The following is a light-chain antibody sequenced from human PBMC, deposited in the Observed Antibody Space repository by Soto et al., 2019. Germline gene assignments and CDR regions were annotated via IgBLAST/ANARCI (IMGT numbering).Light chain of an antibody. CDR2: GAS. CDR3: QQYNNWPRK. V-gene: IGKV3-15*01. Sequence: EIVMTQYPATLSGSRGERASLSCRSSQSVSSNLAWYQQKPGQAPRLLIYGASTRATGIPARFSGSGSGTELTLTISSLQSEEFAVYYCQQYNNWPRKFGQGTKV. J-gene: IGKJ1*01. CDR1: QSVSSN.